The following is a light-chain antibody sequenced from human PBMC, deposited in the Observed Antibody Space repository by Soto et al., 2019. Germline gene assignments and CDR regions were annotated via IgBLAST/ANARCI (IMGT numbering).Light chain of an antibody. CDR1: QSVSSSY. J-gene: IGKJ3*01. CDR3: QQYGSSFT. CDR2: GAS. V-gene: IGKV3-20*01. Sequence: EIVLTRSPGTLSLSPGERATLSCRASQSVSSSYLAWYQQKPGQAPRLLIYGASSRATGIPDRFSGSVSGTDFTLTISRLEPEDFAVYYCQQYGSSFTFGPGTKVDIK.